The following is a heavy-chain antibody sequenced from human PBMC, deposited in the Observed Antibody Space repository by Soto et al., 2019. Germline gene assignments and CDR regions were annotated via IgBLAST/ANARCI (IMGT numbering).Heavy chain of an antibody. Sequence: QTPSLTCGISRQSVSSNGAARNSVRQSRSRGLEWVGRTYYRSRWYHDHAVSVKSRITINPDTPKNQFSLQLNSVTPEDTAVYYCARGGTVVIYWFDPWGQGTLVTVSS. CDR2: TYYRSRWYH. CDR1: RQSVSSNGAA. V-gene: IGHV6-1*01. CDR3: ARGGTVVIYWFDP. D-gene: IGHD2-15*01. J-gene: IGHJ5*02.